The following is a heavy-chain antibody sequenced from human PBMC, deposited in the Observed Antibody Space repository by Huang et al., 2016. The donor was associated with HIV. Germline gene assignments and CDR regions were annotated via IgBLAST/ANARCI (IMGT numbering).Heavy chain of an antibody. CDR3: AKGGAGGTIRYFQH. CDR1: GFTFSRSS. Sequence: EVQLLESGGGLVQPGGSLRLSCAASGFTFSRSSMGWVRQVPVKGRECVSTSGGSGYTTYHADSVKGRFAVSRDNSKNTLYLQMNSLRAEDTAVYYCAKGGAGGTIRYFQHWGQGTLVTVSS. CDR2: SGGSGYTT. V-gene: IGHV3-23*01. D-gene: IGHD6-13*01. J-gene: IGHJ1*01.